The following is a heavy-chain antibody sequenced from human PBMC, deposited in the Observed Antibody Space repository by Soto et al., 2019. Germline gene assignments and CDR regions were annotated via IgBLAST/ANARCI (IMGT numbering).Heavy chain of an antibody. D-gene: IGHD3-16*01. V-gene: IGHV5-51*01. CDR2: IFPDDSDT. J-gene: IGHJ4*02. CDR3: FRGGVTSRTFDY. CDR1: GYIIKNYW. Sequence: ESLKISCKASGYIIKNYWIGWVRQMPGQGLEWMGIIFPDDSDTRYSPSFQGHVTISVDKSISTAYVQWSSLKASDSAIYYCFRGGVTSRTFDYWGQGTLVTVSS.